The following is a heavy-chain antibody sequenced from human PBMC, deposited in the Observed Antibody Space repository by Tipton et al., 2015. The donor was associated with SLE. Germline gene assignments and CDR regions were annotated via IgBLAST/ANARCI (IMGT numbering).Heavy chain of an antibody. CDR1: GFTFSSYA. V-gene: IGHV3-30*04. CDR2: ISYDGSNK. J-gene: IGHJ3*02. D-gene: IGHD6-19*01. Sequence: SLRLSCAASGFTFSSYAMHWVRQAPGKGLEWVAVISYDGSNKYYADSVKGRFTISRDNSKNTLYLQMNSLRAEDTAVYYCAKDRAVAGPRGAFDIWGQGTMVTVSS. CDR3: AKDRAVAGPRGAFDI.